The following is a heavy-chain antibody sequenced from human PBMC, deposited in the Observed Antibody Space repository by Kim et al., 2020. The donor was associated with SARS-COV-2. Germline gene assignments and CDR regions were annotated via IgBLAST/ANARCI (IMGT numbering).Heavy chain of an antibody. V-gene: IGHV3-23*01. J-gene: IGHJ4*02. CDR1: GFTVTNNH. Sequence: GGSLRLSCVVSGFTVTNNHMSWVRQAPGKGLEWVSAIRDSGDTTHYTDSVRGRFTISRDTSKNTLYLQMNSLTAEDTAVYFCAKMSLSHRSGQGDHWGQGTLVTVSS. D-gene: IGHD3-22*01. CDR2: IRDSGDTT. CDR3: AKMSLSHRSGQGDH.